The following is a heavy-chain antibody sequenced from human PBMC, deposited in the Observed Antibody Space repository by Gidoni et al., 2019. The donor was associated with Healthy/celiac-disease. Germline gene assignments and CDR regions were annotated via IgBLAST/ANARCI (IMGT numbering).Heavy chain of an antibody. CDR1: GGSISSSSYC. V-gene: IGHV4-39*01. D-gene: IGHD6-19*01. J-gene: IGHJ4*02. Sequence: QLQLQASGPGLVKPSETLPLTCTVSGGSISSSSYCWGWIRQPPGRGLEGIGSIYYSGSTYDNPYLKSRVTVSVDTSKNQFSLKLGSVTAADTAVYYCASLQQWLVGYWGQGTLVTVSS. CDR3: ASLQQWLVGY. CDR2: IYYSGST.